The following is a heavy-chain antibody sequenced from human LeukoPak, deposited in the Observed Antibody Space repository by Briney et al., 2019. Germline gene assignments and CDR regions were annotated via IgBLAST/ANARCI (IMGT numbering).Heavy chain of an antibody. D-gene: IGHD5-12*01. V-gene: IGHV4-39*07. Sequence: SETLSXTCTVSGGSISSSSYYWGWIRQPPGKGLEWIGSIYYSGSTYYNPSLKSRVTISVDTSKNQFSLKLSSVTAADTAVYYCARDRPTTVWGQGTMVTVSS. J-gene: IGHJ3*01. CDR1: GGSISSSSYY. CDR2: IYYSGST. CDR3: ARDRPTTV.